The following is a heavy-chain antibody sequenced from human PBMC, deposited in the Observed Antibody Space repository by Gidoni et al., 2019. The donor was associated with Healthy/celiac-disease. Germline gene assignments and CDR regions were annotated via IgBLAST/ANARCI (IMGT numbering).Heavy chain of an antibody. D-gene: IGHD3-10*02. V-gene: IGHV4-31*03. CDR3: ARDSEIDGRMFHTRRGFDP. CDR1: GGSISSGGYY. CDR2: IYYSGST. J-gene: IGHJ5*02. Sequence: QLQLQESGPGLVKPSQTLSLTCPVSGGSISSGGYYWSWIRQHPGKGLEWIGYIYYSGSTSYNPSLKSRVTISVDTSKNQFSLKLSSVTAADTAVYYCARDSEIDGRMFHTRRGFDPWGQGTLVTVSS.